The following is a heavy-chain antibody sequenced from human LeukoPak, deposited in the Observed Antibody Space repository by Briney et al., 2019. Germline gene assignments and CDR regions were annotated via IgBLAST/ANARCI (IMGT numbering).Heavy chain of an antibody. CDR3: ARGDGYSYFDY. J-gene: IGHJ4*02. CDR1: GGSISNYY. V-gene: IGHV4-34*01. Sequence: SETLSLTCTVSGGSISNYYWSWIRQPPGKGLEWIGEINHSGSTNYNPSLKNRVTISVDMSKSQFSLKLTSVTAADTAVYYCARGDGYSYFDYWGQGTLVTVSS. D-gene: IGHD5-18*01. CDR2: INHSGST.